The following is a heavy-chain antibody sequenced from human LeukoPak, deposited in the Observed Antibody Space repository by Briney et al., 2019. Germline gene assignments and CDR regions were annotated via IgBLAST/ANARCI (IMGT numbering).Heavy chain of an antibody. J-gene: IGHJ4*02. D-gene: IGHD3-3*02. CDR3: ARAVISIFDY. CDR1: GFTLGSYT. Sequence: GGSLRLSCAASGFTLGSYTMNWVRQAPGKGLEWVSYISSSSSTIQYADSVKGRFTISRDNAENSLYLQMNSLGVEDTAVYYCARAVISIFDYWGQGTLVTVSS. CDR2: ISSSSSTI. V-gene: IGHV3-48*01.